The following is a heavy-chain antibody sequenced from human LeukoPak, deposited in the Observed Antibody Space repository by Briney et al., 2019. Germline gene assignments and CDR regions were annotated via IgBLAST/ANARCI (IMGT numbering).Heavy chain of an antibody. D-gene: IGHD4-11*01. CDR1: GFTFNTYS. CDR3: ARDRDYTDYLHNWFDP. CDR2: ISSSSRYI. V-gene: IGHV3-21*01. Sequence: GGSLRLSCAASGFTFNTYSMNWVRQAPGKGLEWFSSISSSSRYIYYADSVRGRFTISRDNAKNSLYLQMNSLRAEDTAVYYCARDRDYTDYLHNWFDPWGQGTLVTVSS. J-gene: IGHJ5*02.